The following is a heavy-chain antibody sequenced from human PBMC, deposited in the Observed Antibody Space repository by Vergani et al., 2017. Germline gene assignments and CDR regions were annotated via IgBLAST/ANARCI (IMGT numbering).Heavy chain of an antibody. J-gene: IGHJ4*02. Sequence: EVQLVQSGAEVKKPGESLRISCKGSGYSFTSYWNSWVRQMPGKGLEWMGRIDPSDSYTNYSPSFQGHVTISADKSISTAYLQWSSLKASDTAMYYCASFAGDYYYFDYWGQGTLVTVSS. CDR1: GYSFTSYW. CDR2: IDPSDSYT. V-gene: IGHV5-10-1*03. D-gene: IGHD4-17*01. CDR3: ASFAGDYYYFDY.